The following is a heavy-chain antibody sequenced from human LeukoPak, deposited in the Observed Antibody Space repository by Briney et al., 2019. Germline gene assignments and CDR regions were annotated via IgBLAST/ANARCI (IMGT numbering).Heavy chain of an antibody. J-gene: IGHJ4*02. CDR3: AKSVYGDYVRSHYFDY. CDR1: GFTYSSYG. D-gene: IGHD4-17*01. CDR2: ISGSGGST. V-gene: IGHV3-23*01. Sequence: PGGSLRLSCAASGFTYSSYGMSWVRQAPGKGLEWVSAISGSGGSTYYADSVKGRFTISRDNSKNTLYLQMNSLRAEDTAVYYCAKSVYGDYVRSHYFDYWGQGTLVTVSS.